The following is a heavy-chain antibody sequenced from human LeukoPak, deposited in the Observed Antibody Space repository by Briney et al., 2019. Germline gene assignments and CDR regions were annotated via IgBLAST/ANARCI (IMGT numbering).Heavy chain of an antibody. J-gene: IGHJ4*02. CDR3: ARDASGYYYDPSYYFDY. V-gene: IGHV3-30-3*01. D-gene: IGHD3-22*01. CDR1: GFTFSSYA. CDR2: ISYDGSNK. Sequence: GGSLRLSCAASGFTFSSYAMHWVRQAPGKGLEWVAVISYDGSNKYYADSVKGRFTISRDNSENTLYLQMNSLRAEDTAVYYCARDASGYYYDPSYYFDYWGQGTLVTVSS.